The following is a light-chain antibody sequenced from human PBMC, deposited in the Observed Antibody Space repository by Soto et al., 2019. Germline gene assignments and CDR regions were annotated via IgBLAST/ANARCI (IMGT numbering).Light chain of an antibody. J-gene: IGKJ1*01. CDR2: GAS. V-gene: IGKV3-20*01. CDR3: QQYGSSPGT. CDR1: QSVSSSY. Sequence: EIVFTYSSGTLAFCAVDRATLSCRASQSVSSSYFAWYQQKPGPAPRLLIYGASSRATGIPDRFSGSGSGTDFTLTISRLEPEDFAVYYCQQYGSSPGTFGQGTKVDIK.